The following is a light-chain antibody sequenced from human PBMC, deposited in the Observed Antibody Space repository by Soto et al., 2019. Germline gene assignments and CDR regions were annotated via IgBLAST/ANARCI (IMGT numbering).Light chain of an antibody. Sequence: ALTQSPGTLSSSPGERATLSCSCSQSVSSSYLAWYQQKPGQAPRLLIYGASSRATGIPDRFSGSGSGTDFTLTINRLEPEDFAVYYCQQYGDLPWTFGQGTKVDIK. CDR3: QQYGDLPWT. CDR1: QSVSSSY. V-gene: IGKV3-20*01. CDR2: GAS. J-gene: IGKJ1*01.